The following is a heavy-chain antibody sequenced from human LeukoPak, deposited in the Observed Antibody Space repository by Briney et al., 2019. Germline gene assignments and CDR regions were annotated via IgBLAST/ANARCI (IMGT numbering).Heavy chain of an antibody. V-gene: IGHV3-48*03. J-gene: IGHJ4*02. CDR1: EFTFSSYE. D-gene: IGHD3-22*01. Sequence: GGSLRLSCAASEFTFSSYEMNWVRQAPGKGLEWVSTISSSATTIFYADSVKGRFTISRDNAKNSLYLQMNSLRAEDTAVYHCARAIGSSGDSGYFDYLGQGTLVTVSS. CDR2: ISSSATTI. CDR3: ARAIGSSGDSGYFDY.